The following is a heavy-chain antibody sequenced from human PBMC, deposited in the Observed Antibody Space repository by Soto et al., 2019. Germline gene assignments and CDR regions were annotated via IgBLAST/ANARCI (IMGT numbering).Heavy chain of an antibody. Sequence: PGESLKISCKASGFSFTNYWIGWVRQMPGKGLEWMGIIYPGDSDTRYSPSFQGQVTISADRSISTAYLQWSSLKASDSAMYYCARSGNSGQRFFDYWGQGNLVTVSS. J-gene: IGHJ4*02. V-gene: IGHV5-51*01. CDR2: IYPGDSDT. D-gene: IGHD5-12*01. CDR3: ARSGNSGQRFFDY. CDR1: GFSFTNYW.